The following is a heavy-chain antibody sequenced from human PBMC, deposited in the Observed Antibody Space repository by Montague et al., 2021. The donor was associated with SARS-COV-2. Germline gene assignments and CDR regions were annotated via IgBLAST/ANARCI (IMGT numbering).Heavy chain of an antibody. D-gene: IGHD1-26*01. CDR2: ISGSSSYT. CDR3: AFSAFPTGAFDI. CDR1: GFTFSDYY. V-gene: IGHV3-11*03. Sequence: SPRLSCAASGFTFSDYYMSWIRQAPGKGLEWVSYISGSSSYTNYADSVKGRFTISRDNAKNSLYLQMNSLRAEDTAVYYCAFSAFPTGAFDIWGQGTMVTVSS. J-gene: IGHJ3*02.